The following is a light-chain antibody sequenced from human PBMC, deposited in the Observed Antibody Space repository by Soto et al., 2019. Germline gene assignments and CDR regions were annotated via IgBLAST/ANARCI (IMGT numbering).Light chain of an antibody. J-gene: IGLJ2*01. CDR2: QDS. CDR1: KLGDKY. CDR3: QAWDSSTVVV. V-gene: IGLV3-1*01. Sequence: SYELTQPPSVSVSPGQTASITCSGDKLGDKYACWYQQKPGQSPVLVIYQDSKRPSGIPERFSGSNSGNTATLTISGTQAMDEADYYCQAWDSSTVVVFGGRTKLTVL.